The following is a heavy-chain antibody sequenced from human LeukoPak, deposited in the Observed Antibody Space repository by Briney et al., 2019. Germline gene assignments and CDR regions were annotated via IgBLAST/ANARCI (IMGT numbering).Heavy chain of an antibody. CDR3: AKTHPDNWFYDY. D-gene: IGHD1-1*01. CDR2: IIPILGIA. J-gene: IGHJ4*02. V-gene: IGHV1-69*04. CDR1: GGTFSSYA. Sequence: SVKVSCKASGGTFSSYAISWVRQAPGQGLEWMGRIIPILGIANYAQKFQGRVTITADKSTSTAYMELSSLRPEDTAVYYCAKTHPDNWFYDYWGRGTLVTVSS.